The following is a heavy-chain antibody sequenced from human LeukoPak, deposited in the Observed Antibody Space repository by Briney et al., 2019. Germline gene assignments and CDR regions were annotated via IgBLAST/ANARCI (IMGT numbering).Heavy chain of an antibody. CDR3: ARAPLDYSIDY. CDR1: GGSINSYY. J-gene: IGHJ4*02. V-gene: IGHV4-59*01. CDR2: IYYSGST. Sequence: SSETPSLTCTVSGGSINSYYWSWIRQPPGEGLEWIGYIYYSGSTNYNPSLKSRVTMSVDTSKNQFSLKLSSVTAADTAVYYCARAPLDYSIDYWGQGTLVTVSS. D-gene: IGHD2-15*01.